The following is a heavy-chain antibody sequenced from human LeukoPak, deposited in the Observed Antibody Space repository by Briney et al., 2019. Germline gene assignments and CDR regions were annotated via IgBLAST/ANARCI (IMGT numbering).Heavy chain of an antibody. J-gene: IGHJ3*02. D-gene: IGHD3-22*01. CDR3: ATVKIYDYYDSPGAFDI. Sequence: GASVKVSCKASGYTFTSYYMHWVRQAPGQGLEWMGIINPSGGSTSYAQKFQGRVTMTEDTSTDTAYMELSSLRSEDTAVYYCATVKIYDYYDSPGAFDIWGQGTMVTVSS. V-gene: IGHV1-46*01. CDR1: GYTFTSYY. CDR2: INPSGGST.